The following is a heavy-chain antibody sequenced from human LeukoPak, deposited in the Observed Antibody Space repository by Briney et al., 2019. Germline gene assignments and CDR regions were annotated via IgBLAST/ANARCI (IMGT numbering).Heavy chain of an antibody. CDR2: ISGSGST. V-gene: IGHV4-59*01. J-gene: IGHJ4*02. CDR3: ARPAATLMIPFEF. Sequence: SETLSLTCTVSGGSLRNYYWSWIRQPPGKGLEWIGYISGSGSTDYNPSLKSRVTISIDTSKNQFSLRLSSVTAADTAVYYCARPAATLMIPFEFWGQGTLVTVSS. D-gene: IGHD3-16*01. CDR1: GGSLRNYY.